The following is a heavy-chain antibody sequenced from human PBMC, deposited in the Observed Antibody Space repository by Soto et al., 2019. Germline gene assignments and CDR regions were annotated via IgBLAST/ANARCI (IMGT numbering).Heavy chain of an antibody. J-gene: IGHJ4*02. CDR2: ISAYNGNT. CDR3: ARDHRQWLDATGLDY. D-gene: IGHD6-19*01. Sequence: QVQLVQSGAEVKKPGASVKVSCKASGYTFTSYGISWVRQAPGQGLEWMGWISAYNGNTNYAQKLQGRVTMTTDTATSTAYMELRSLRSDDTAVYYCARDHRQWLDATGLDYWGQGTLVTVSS. CDR1: GYTFTSYG. V-gene: IGHV1-18*01.